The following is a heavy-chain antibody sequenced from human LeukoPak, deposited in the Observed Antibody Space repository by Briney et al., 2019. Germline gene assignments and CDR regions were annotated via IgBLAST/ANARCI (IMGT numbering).Heavy chain of an antibody. D-gene: IGHD5-12*01. J-gene: IGHJ5*02. CDR3: TKDSRVYSDYSNWFDP. V-gene: IGHV3-23*01. CDR1: GFTISNYA. CDR2: ISSTGGNT. Sequence: GGSLRLSCAASGFTISNYAMHWVSQAQGKGLEWVSCISSTGGNTYYANSVKGRFTISRDNSKNTLYLQMSSLRAEDTAIYYCTKDSRVYSDYSNWFDPWGQGTLVTVSS.